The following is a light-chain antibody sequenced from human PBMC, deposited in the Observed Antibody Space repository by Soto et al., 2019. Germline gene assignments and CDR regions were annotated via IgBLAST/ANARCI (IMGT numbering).Light chain of an antibody. CDR2: GAS. CDR1: QSVSSN. J-gene: IGKJ1*01. CDR3: QQYNNWPPWT. V-gene: IGKV3-15*01. Sequence: EIVMTQSPATLSVSPGERATLSCRASQSVSSNLAWYQQKPGQAPRLLIYGASTMATGIPGRFSGSGSGTEFTLTISSLQSEDCAVYYCQQYNNWPPWTFGQGTKVESK.